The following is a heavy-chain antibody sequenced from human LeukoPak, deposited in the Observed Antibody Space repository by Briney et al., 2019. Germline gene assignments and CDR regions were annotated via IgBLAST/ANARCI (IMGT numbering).Heavy chain of an antibody. CDR2: IRYDGNNK. D-gene: IGHD1-26*01. Sequence: GGSLRLSCAASGFTFSSYGMHWVRQAPGKGQEWGAFIRYDGNNKYYADSVKGRFTISRDNSKNTLYLQMNSLRDEDTAVYYCAKDFIAMSDREPLGYWGQGILVTVSS. CDR1: GFTFSSYG. CDR3: AKDFIAMSDREPLGY. J-gene: IGHJ4*02. V-gene: IGHV3-30*02.